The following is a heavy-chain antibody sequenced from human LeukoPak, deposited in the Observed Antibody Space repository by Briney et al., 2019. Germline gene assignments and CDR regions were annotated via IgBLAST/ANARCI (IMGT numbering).Heavy chain of an antibody. CDR1: GFTFSSYA. CDR2: ISGSGGST. CDR3: AKSGGSYPHWFDS. V-gene: IGHV3-23*01. D-gene: IGHD1-26*01. Sequence: GGSLRLSCAASGFTFSSYAMSWVRQAPGKGLEWVSAISGSGGSTYYADSVKGRFTISRDDSKNTLYLQMNSLRAEDTAVYYCAKSGGSYPHWFDSWGQGTLVTVSS. J-gene: IGHJ5*01.